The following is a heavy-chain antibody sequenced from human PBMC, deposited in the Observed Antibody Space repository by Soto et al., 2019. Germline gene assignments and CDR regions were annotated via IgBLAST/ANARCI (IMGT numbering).Heavy chain of an antibody. J-gene: IGHJ3*02. CDR2: IYPGDSDS. Sequence: PGESLKMACKGSGYIFTSYWIGWLLQMPGKGLEWMGIIYPGDSDSRYSPSFQGQVAVSGDKSINTAYLQWSSVKASDTAMYYCARQSGGWAAFDIWGQVTRVTVAS. V-gene: IGHV5-51*01. CDR3: ARQSGGWAAFDI. CDR1: GYIFTSYW. D-gene: IGHD6-19*01.